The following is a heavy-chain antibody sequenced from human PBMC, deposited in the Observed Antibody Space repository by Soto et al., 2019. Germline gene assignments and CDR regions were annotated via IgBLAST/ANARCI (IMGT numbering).Heavy chain of an antibody. D-gene: IGHD3-10*01. V-gene: IGHV4-39*02. Sequence: SETLSLTCSVSGASITSSDYYWGWIRQPPGKGLEWIANIYYTGSTYYNPSLQSRVTISVDTSNNHFSLSLSSVTAADTAIYYCALSTLEPYGASNWFDPWGQGTLVTVSS. CDR1: GASITSSDYY. CDR2: IYYTGST. J-gene: IGHJ5*02. CDR3: ALSTLEPYGASNWFDP.